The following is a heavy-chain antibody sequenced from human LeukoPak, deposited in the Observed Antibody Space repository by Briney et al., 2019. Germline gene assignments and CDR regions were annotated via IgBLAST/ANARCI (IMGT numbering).Heavy chain of an antibody. CDR2: MNPNSGNT. CDR3: ARARKGSSCAWFDP. J-gene: IGHJ5*02. Sequence: VKVSCKASGYTFTSYDINWVRQATGQGLEWMGWMNPNSGNTGYAQKFQGRVTMTRNTSISTAYMELSSLRSEDTAVYYCARARKGSSCAWFDPWGQGTLVTVSS. D-gene: IGHD6-13*01. V-gene: IGHV1-8*01. CDR1: GYTFTSYD.